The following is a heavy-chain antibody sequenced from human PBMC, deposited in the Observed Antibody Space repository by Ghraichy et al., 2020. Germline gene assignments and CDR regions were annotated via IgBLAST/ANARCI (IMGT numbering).Heavy chain of an antibody. V-gene: IGHV4-39*01. CDR3: VGVGANSLYYYYYGMDV. J-gene: IGHJ6*02. CDR1: GGSISSSSYY. D-gene: IGHD1-26*01. CDR2: IYYSGST. Sequence: SETLSLTCTVSGGSISSSSYYWGWIRQPPGKGLEWIGSIYYSGSTYYNPSLKSRVTISVDTSKNQFSLKLSSVTAADTAVYYCVGVGANSLYYYYYGMDVWGQGTTVTVSS.